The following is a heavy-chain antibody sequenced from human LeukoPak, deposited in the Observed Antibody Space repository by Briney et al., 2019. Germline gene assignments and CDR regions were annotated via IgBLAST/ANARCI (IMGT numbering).Heavy chain of an antibody. D-gene: IGHD5-18*01. Sequence: PSQTLCLTCTVSGGSISIGSYYGSWIRQPAGKGLEWIGRIYTSGSTNYNPSLKSRVTISVDTSKNQFSLKLSSVTAADTAVYYCARDPVYSYGFHPWGQGTLVTVSS. CDR2: IYTSGST. J-gene: IGHJ5*02. V-gene: IGHV4-61*02. CDR1: GGSISIGSYY. CDR3: ARDPVYSYGFHP.